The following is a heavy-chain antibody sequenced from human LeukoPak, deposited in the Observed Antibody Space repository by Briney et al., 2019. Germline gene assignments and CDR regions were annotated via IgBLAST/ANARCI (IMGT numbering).Heavy chain of an antibody. CDR2: ISGSGSTM. V-gene: IGHV3-48*03. CDR1: GFTFSSFE. J-gene: IGHJ4*02. CDR3: ARQMYSSGWLRGAFDI. Sequence: GGSLRLSCAASGFTFSSFEMSWVRQAPGTGLEWISYISGSGSTMYYADSVKGHFTTSRDNVKNSLYLQMNSLRAEDMALYYCARQMYSSGWLRGAFDIWGQGTLVTVSS. D-gene: IGHD6-19*01.